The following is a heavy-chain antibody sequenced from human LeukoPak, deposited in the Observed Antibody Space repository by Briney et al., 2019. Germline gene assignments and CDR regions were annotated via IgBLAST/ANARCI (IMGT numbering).Heavy chain of an antibody. CDR1: GFTFTSYA. CDR2: VSGSGDGT. J-gene: IGHJ4*02. CDR3: AKERLGGNYGDYAVDY. V-gene: IGHV3-23*01. D-gene: IGHD4-17*01. Sequence: GGSLRLSCAASGFTFTSYAMSWVRQTPGKGLEWVSSVSGSGDGTYYAHSVKGRFTISRDNSKKTLDLHMDSLRAEDTAVYYCAKERLGGNYGDYAVDYWGQGTIVAVSS.